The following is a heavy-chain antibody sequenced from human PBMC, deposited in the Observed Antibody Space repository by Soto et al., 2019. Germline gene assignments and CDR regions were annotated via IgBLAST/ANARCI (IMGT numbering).Heavy chain of an antibody. CDR1: GGTFSSYA. Sequence: ASVKVSCKASGGTFSSYAISWVRQAPGQGLEWMGGIIPIFGTANYAQKFQGRVTITADESTSTAYMELSSLRSEDTAVYYCARELRFLEWSQGYYYYGMDVWGQGTTVTVSS. CDR3: ARELRFLEWSQGYYYYGMDV. CDR2: IIPIFGTA. D-gene: IGHD3-3*01. J-gene: IGHJ6*02. V-gene: IGHV1-69*13.